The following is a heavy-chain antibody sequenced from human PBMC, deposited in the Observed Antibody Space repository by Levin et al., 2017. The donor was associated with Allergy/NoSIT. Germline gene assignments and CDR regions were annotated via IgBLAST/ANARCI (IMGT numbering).Heavy chain of an antibody. CDR1: GFTFSSYG. CDR3: ATYLRPRNDY. V-gene: IGHV3-30*03. D-gene: IGHD3-3*01. Sequence: GESLKISCAASGFTFSSYGMHWVRQAPGKGLEWVAVISYDGSNKYYADSVKGRFTISRDNSKNTLYLQMNSLRAEDTAVYYCATYLRPRNDYWGQGTLVTVSS. J-gene: IGHJ4*02. CDR2: ISYDGSNK.